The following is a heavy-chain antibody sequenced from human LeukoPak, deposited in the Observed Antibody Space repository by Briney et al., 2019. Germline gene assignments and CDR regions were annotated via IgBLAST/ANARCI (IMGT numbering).Heavy chain of an antibody. V-gene: IGHV4-59*01. CDR3: ARVGGTNYYDYGMDV. J-gene: IGHJ6*02. CDR2: IYYSGST. CDR1: GGSISNYY. D-gene: IGHD3-16*01. Sequence: SETLSLTCTVSGGSISNYYWSWIRQPPGKGLEWIGYIYYSGSTNYNPSLKSRVTISVDTSKNQFSLKLSSVTAADTAVYYCARVGGTNYYDYGMDVWGQGTTVTVSS.